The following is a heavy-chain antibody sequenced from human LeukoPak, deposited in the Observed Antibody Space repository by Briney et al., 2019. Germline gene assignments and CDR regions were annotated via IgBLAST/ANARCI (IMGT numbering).Heavy chain of an antibody. CDR1: GFTLSGYW. CDR3: TRDRSRAEDD. D-gene: IGHD1-14*01. V-gene: IGHV3-7*01. Sequence: GGSLRLSCATSGFTLSGYWMSWVRQAQGQGLGSVGNINQGGSGKYYVDYVKGRFTISRDNANNLLYLQMHGLRGEETAVYYCTRDRSRAEDDWGQGTLVTVSS. J-gene: IGHJ4*02. CDR2: INQGGSGK.